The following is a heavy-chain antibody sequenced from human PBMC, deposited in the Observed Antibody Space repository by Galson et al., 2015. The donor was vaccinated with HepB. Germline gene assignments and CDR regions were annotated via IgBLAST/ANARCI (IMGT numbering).Heavy chain of an antibody. CDR1: GYTFTTNG. V-gene: IGHV1-18*04. CDR2: ISANSGNT. J-gene: IGHJ4*02. D-gene: IGHD4/OR15-4a*01. CDR3: ARDIDYRFDY. Sequence: SVKVSCKASGYTFTTNGISWVRQAPGQGLEWMGWISANSGNTKYAQNLQGRVTLTRNTSTSTAYMELRSLRSDDTAAYYCARDIDYRFDYWGQGTLVTVSS.